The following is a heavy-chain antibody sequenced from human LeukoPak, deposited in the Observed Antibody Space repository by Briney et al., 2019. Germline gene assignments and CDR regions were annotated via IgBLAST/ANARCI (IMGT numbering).Heavy chain of an antibody. Sequence: GGSLRLSCAASGFTFSDYYMSWIRHAPGRGLECVSFISSSGSTIYYADPMKGRFTISRDNAKNSVYLQMNSLSAEDTAVYYCARGLGYCSGGSRPRRAFDIWGQGTVVTVSS. V-gene: IGHV3-11*01. D-gene: IGHD2-15*01. J-gene: IGHJ3*02. CDR2: ISSSGSTI. CDR3: ARGLGYCSGGSRPRRAFDI. CDR1: GFTFSDYY.